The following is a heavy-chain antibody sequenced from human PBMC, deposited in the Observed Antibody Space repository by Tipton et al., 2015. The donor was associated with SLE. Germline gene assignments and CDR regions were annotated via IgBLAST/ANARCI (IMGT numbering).Heavy chain of an antibody. CDR3: AKNKGTY. Sequence: GSLRLSCAASGFTFSSHTMSWVRQAPGKGLEWASVIYSDGSTDYGDSVKGRFTVSRDNYRNTLYLQMDYLSAEDTAVYYCAKNKGTYWGQGTLVTVSS. V-gene: IGHV3-23*03. CDR1: GFTFSSHT. CDR2: IYSDGST. D-gene: IGHD3-10*01. J-gene: IGHJ4*02.